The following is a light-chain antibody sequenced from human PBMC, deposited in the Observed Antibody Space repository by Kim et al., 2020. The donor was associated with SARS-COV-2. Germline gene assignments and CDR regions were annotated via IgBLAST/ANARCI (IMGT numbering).Light chain of an antibody. J-gene: IGLJ1*01. V-gene: IGLV2-8*01. CDR2: EVT. CDR1: RRDVGGYKR. Sequence: GQSVTISDTGTRRDVGGYKRVSWFQQHPGKAPKLIIYEVTRRPSGVPDRFSGSKSGNTASLTVSGLQAEDEADYYCGSYGGSNNFVFGTGTKVTVL. CDR3: GSYGGSNNFV.